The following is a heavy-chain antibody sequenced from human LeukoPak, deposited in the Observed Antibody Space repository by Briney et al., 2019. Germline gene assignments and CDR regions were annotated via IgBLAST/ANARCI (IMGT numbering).Heavy chain of an antibody. D-gene: IGHD3-10*01. V-gene: IGHV4-4*02. Sequence: PSETLSLTCAVSGGSISSSNWWSWVRQPPGKGLEWIGEIYHSGSTNYNPSLKSRVTMSVDTSKNQFSLKLSSVTAADTAVYYCATTTAMVRGAAFDPWGQGTLVTVSS. CDR3: ATTTAMVRGAAFDP. J-gene: IGHJ5*02. CDR2: IYHSGST. CDR1: GGSISSSNW.